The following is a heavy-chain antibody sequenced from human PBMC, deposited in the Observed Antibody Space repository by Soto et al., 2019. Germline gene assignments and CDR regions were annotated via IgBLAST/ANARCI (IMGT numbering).Heavy chain of an antibody. V-gene: IGHV3-15*01. CDR1: GFTFSNAW. CDR2: IKSKTDGGTT. J-gene: IGHJ3*02. Sequence: PGGSLRLSCAASGFTFSNAWMSWVRQAPGKGLEWVGRIKSKTDGGTTDYAAPVKGRFTISRDDSKNTLYLQMNSLKTEDTAVYYFTTSQWLVRGAFDIWGQGTMVTVSS. CDR3: TTSQWLVRGAFDI. D-gene: IGHD6-19*01.